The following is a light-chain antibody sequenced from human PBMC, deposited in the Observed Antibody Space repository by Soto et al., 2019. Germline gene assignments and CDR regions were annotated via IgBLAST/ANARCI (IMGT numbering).Light chain of an antibody. V-gene: IGLV2-14*01. CDR2: DAS. J-gene: IGLJ7*01. CDR1: SSDVGGYNS. CDR3: SSYTSIPALV. Sequence: QSALTQPASVSGSPGQSITISCTGTSSDVGGYNSVSWYQQHPGKVPKIMIYDASIRPSGVPDRFSGSKSGNTASLTISGLQAEDEADYYCSSYTSIPALVFGTGTQLTVL.